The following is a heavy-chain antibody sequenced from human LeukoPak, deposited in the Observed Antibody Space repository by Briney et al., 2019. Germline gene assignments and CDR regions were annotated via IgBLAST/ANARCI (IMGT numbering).Heavy chain of an antibody. Sequence: GGSLRLACAASGLTFSRYEMNLVRQAPGKGLEWVSYIRSSGISIYYADSVKGRFTISRENAKKSLYLQMHNLRAEDTAVYYCARDSHKFDSSGYYPDAFDIWGQGTMVTVSS. CDR3: ARDSHKFDSSGYYPDAFDI. V-gene: IGHV3-48*03. D-gene: IGHD3-22*01. CDR2: IRSSGISI. CDR1: GLTFSRYE. J-gene: IGHJ3*02.